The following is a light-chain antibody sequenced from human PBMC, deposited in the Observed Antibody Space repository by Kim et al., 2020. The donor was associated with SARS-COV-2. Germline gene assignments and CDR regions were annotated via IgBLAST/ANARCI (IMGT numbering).Light chain of an antibody. CDR1: QPGKSGY. V-gene: IGKV3-20*01. J-gene: IGKJ2*01. CDR3: QNYDDSRYT. Sequence: LGPGDRASVSCRASQPGKSGYLAWFQQEPGQAPRLLISGASTRATSIPDRFSGSGSGTGCTLTISRLQPKDCAVYYCQNYDDSRYTFGQGTKLEI. CDR2: GAS.